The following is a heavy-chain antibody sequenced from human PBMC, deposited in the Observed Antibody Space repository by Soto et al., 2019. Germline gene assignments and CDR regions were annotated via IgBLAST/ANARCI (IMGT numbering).Heavy chain of an antibody. D-gene: IGHD2-2*01. J-gene: IGHJ6*02. CDR3: ARDSAATPVYYYYGMDV. CDR2: IIPIFGTA. CDR1: GGTFSSYA. Sequence: SVKVSCKASGGTFSSYAISWVRQAPGQGLEWMGGIIPIFGTANYAQKFQGRVTITADESTSTAYMELSSLRSEDTAVYYCARDSAATPVYYYYGMDVWGQGTTVTVSS. V-gene: IGHV1-69*13.